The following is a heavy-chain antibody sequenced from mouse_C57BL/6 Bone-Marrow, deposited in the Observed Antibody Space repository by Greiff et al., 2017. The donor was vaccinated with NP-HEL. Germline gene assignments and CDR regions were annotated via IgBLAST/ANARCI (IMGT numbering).Heavy chain of an antibody. J-gene: IGHJ3*01. V-gene: IGHV5-12*01. Sequence: EVQVVESGGGLVQPGGSLKLSCAASGFTFSDYYMYWVRQTPEKRLEWVAYISNGGGSTYYPDTVKGRFTISRDNAKNTLYLQMSRLKTEDTAMYYCERQGLLHAWFAYWGQGTLVTVSA. CDR3: ERQGLLHAWFAY. CDR1: GFTFSDYY. D-gene: IGHD1-1*01. CDR2: ISNGGGST.